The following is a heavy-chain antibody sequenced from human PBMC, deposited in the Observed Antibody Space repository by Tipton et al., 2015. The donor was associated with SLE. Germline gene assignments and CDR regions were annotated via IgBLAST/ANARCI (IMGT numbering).Heavy chain of an antibody. CDR3: ARANPYCSGGSCYRLFDY. CDR1: GYSISSGYY. D-gene: IGHD2-15*01. Sequence: TLSLTCAVSGYSISSGYYWGWIRQPPGKGLEWIGSIYHSGSTYYNPSLKSRVTISVDTSKNQFSLKLSSVTAADTAVYYCARANPYCSGGSCYRLFDYWGQGTLVTVSS. V-gene: IGHV4-38-2*01. J-gene: IGHJ4*02. CDR2: IYHSGST.